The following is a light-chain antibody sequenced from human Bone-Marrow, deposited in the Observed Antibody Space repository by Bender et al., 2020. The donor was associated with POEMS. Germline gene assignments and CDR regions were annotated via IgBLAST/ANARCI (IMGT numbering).Light chain of an antibody. CDR3: QSYDNSLGGWV. J-gene: IGLJ3*02. CDR1: SSNTGSGYD. CDR2: GNT. V-gene: IGLV1-40*01. Sequence: QSVLTQPPSVSGAPGQRVTISCTGSSSNTGSGYDINWYQHLPGTAPKLLISGNTNRPSGVPDRFSGSKSGSAASLAITGLQSDDEADYYCQSYDNSLGGWVFGGGTKLTVL.